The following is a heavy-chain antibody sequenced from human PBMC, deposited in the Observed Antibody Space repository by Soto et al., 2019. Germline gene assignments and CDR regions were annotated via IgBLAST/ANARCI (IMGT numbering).Heavy chain of an antibody. Sequence: PSATLALTCAVSGSSSSSDNRWTWVRQPPGEGLEWIGEISQSGTTKYNPSLASRVTISVDKSKNQFSLRLTSMTAADTAVYYCAKKVPAALRLYYFFGLDVWGQGTTVTVSS. CDR1: GSSSSSDNR. CDR3: AKKVPAALRLYYFFGLDV. J-gene: IGHJ6*02. CDR2: ISQSGTT. D-gene: IGHD2-15*01. V-gene: IGHV4-4*02.